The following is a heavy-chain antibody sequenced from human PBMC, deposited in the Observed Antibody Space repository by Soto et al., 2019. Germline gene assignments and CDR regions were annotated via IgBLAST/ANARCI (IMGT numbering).Heavy chain of an antibody. V-gene: IGHV1-46*01. Sequence: VASVKVSCKASGYTFTSYYMHWVRQAPGQGLEWMGIINPSGGSTSYAQKFQGRVTMTRDTPTSTVYMELSSLRSEDTAVYYCARPYYYDSSGYYFDYWGQGTLVTVSS. CDR3: ARPYYYDSSGYYFDY. CDR2: INPSGGST. CDR1: GYTFTSYY. J-gene: IGHJ4*02. D-gene: IGHD3-22*01.